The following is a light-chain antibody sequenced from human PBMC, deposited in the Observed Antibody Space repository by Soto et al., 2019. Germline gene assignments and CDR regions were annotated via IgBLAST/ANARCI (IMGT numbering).Light chain of an antibody. CDR3: QQYHIYLGT. V-gene: IGKV1-5*03. Sequence: DIKMTQSASTVSATVKDRVTITCRASQTIDSWLAWYQQRPGKPPNLLIYKASTLASGVPSRFSGSGSGTEFTLTINSLQPDDFATYYCQQYHIYLGTFGQGTNVDTK. J-gene: IGKJ1*01. CDR1: QTIDSW. CDR2: KAS.